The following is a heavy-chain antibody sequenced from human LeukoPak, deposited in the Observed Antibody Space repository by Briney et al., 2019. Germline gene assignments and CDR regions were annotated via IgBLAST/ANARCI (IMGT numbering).Heavy chain of an antibody. CDR2: IYYSGST. D-gene: IGHD6-13*01. CDR3: ARDMSTAAGIFSPRLWNYYYMDV. CDR1: GGSISSYY. J-gene: IGHJ6*03. V-gene: IGHV4-59*01. Sequence: PSETLSLTCTVSGGSISSYYWSWIRQPPGKGLEWIGYIYYSGSTNYNPSLKSRVTISVDTSKNQFSLKLSSVTAADTAVYYCARDMSTAAGIFSPRLWNYYYMDVWGKGTTVTISS.